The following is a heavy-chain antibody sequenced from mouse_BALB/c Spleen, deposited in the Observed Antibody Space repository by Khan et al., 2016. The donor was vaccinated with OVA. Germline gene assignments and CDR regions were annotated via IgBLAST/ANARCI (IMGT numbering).Heavy chain of an antibody. CDR2: IWAGGST. D-gene: IGHD6-1*01. CDR1: GFSLTSYA. J-gene: IGHJ2*01. V-gene: IGHV2-9*02. Sequence: VELVESGPGLVAPSQSLSITCTVTGFSLTSYAIHWIRQPPGKGLEWLGIIWAGGSTNYNSALMSRLSISKDNSKSQVFLKMNSLQTHDTAMYYCARNRVPDYFDYWGQGTTLAVS. CDR3: ARNRVPDYFDY.